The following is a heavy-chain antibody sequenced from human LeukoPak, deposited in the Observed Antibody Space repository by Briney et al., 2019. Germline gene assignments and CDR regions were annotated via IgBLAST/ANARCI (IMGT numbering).Heavy chain of an antibody. V-gene: IGHV4-59*01. CDR2: IYYSGST. D-gene: IGHD4-23*01. CDR3: ARVRGGYGGNSDFDY. Sequence: SETLSLTCTVSGGSISSYYWSWIRQPPGKGLEWIGYIYYSGSTNYNPSLKSRVTISVDTSKNQFSLELSSVTAADTAVYYCARVRGGYGGNSDFDYWGQGTLVTVSS. CDR1: GGSISSYY. J-gene: IGHJ4*02.